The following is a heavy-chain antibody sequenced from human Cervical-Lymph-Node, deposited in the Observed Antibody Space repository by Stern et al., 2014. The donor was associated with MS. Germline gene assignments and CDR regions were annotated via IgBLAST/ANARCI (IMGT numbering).Heavy chain of an antibody. CDR3: ARVPLGYYDSSGSLFDY. CDR1: GGTFSSYA. Sequence: QVRLVQSGAEVKKPGSSVKVSCKASGGTFSSYAISWVRQAPGQGLEWMGGIIPIFGTANYAQKFQGRVTITADESTSTAYMELSSLRSEDTAVYYCARVPLGYYDSSGSLFDYWGQGTLVTVSS. J-gene: IGHJ4*02. CDR2: IIPIFGTA. D-gene: IGHD3-22*01. V-gene: IGHV1-69*12.